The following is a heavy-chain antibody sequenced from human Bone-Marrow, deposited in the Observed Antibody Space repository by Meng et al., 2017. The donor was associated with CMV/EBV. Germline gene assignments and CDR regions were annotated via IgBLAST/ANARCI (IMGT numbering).Heavy chain of an antibody. CDR1: GYTFTSYG. D-gene: IGHD3-22*01. V-gene: IGHV1-18*01. J-gene: IGHJ4*02. Sequence: ASVKVSCKASGYTFTSYGISWVRQAPGQGLEWMGWISAYNGNTNYAQKLQGRVTMTTDTSTSTAYMELRSLRSDDTAVYYCARVIGRSLLNRPLPFDYWGQGTLVTVSS. CDR2: ISAYNGNT. CDR3: ARVIGRSLLNRPLPFDY.